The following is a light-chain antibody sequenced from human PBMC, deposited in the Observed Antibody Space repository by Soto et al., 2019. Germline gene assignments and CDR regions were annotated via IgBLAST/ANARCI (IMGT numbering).Light chain of an antibody. V-gene: IGKV1-5*03. CDR2: KAS. CDR1: QSISSW. J-gene: IGKJ1*01. Sequence: DIQMTQSPSTLSASVGDRATITCRASQSISSWLAWYQQKPGKAPKLLIYKASSLESGVPSRFSGSGSGTDFTLTISRLQPDDFATYYCQQYKSYWTFGQGTKVEI. CDR3: QQYKSYWT.